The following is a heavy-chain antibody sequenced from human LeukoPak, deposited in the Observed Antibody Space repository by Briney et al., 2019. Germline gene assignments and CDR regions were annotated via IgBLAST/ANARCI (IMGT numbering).Heavy chain of an antibody. J-gene: IGHJ4*02. V-gene: IGHV1-2*02. CDR2: INPNTGGT. CDR1: GYTFTAYY. Sequence: ASVKVSCNSTGYTFTAYYIHCVRQAPGQGLEWMGWINPNTGGTNFAQRFQGRVTMTRDTSINTAYMELSSLRSDDTAMYYCAGEGASHLSSYFDHWGQGTLVTVSS. D-gene: IGHD3-10*01. CDR3: AGEGASHLSSYFDH.